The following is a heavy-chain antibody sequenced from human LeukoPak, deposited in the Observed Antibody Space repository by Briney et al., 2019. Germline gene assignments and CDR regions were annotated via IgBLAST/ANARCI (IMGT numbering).Heavy chain of an antibody. J-gene: IGHJ3*02. Sequence: SETLSLTCTVSGGSISSYYWSWIRQPPGKGLEWIGYIYYSGSTNYNPSLKSRVTISVDTSKNQFSLKLRSVTAADTAVYYCARDRSYGYRAFDIWGQGAMVTVSS. D-gene: IGHD5-18*01. V-gene: IGHV4-59*01. CDR1: GGSISSYY. CDR2: IYYSGST. CDR3: ARDRSYGYRAFDI.